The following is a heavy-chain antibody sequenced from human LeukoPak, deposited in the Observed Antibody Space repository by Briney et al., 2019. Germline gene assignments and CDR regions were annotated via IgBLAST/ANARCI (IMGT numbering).Heavy chain of an antibody. D-gene: IGHD2-2*01. Sequence: SETLSLTCAVYGGSFIGYYWSWIRQPPGKGLEWIGEINHSGSTYYNPSLKSRVTISVDTSKNQFSLKLSSVTAADTAVYYCARLSSDIVVVFHSPVYDTDVWGQGTTVTVSS. CDR1: GGSFIGYY. J-gene: IGHJ6*02. CDR3: ARLSSDIVVVFHSPVYDTDV. CDR2: INHSGST. V-gene: IGHV4-34*01.